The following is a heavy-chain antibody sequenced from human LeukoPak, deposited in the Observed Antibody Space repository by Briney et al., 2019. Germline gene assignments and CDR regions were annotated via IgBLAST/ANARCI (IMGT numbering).Heavy chain of an antibody. CDR1: GGSISSSCYY. D-gene: IGHD4-17*01. CDR2: VYYRGST. CDR3: ARSSLNYGDYIDY. Sequence: PSETLSLTCTVSGGSISSSCYYWGRIRPPPGKGLEGMGRVYYRGSTYYNPSLQSRVPISVETSKIQFSLKLSCVTVAVTAVYYCARSSLNYGDYIDYWGQGTLVTVSS. J-gene: IGHJ4*01. V-gene: IGHV4-39*01.